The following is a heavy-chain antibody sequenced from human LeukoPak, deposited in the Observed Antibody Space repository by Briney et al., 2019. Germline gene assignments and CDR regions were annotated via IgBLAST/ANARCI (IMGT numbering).Heavy chain of an antibody. CDR3: ARMYSSSPCYFDY. V-gene: IGHV4-59*01. Sequence: SETLSLTCTVSGGSISSYYWSWIRQPPGKGLEYIGYIYYSGSTNYNPSLQSRVTISVDTSKNQFSLKLSSVTTADTAVYYCARMYSSSPCYFDYWGQGTLVTVSS. J-gene: IGHJ4*02. CDR2: IYYSGST. D-gene: IGHD6-6*01. CDR1: GGSISSYY.